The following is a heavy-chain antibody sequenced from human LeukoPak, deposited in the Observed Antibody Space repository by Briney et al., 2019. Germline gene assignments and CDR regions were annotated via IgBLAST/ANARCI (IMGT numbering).Heavy chain of an antibody. CDR1: GFTFSNYA. V-gene: IGHV3-30*01. J-gene: IGHJ4*02. CDR3: ARDSSPISGRSPYYFDY. CDR2: ISYDGNNK. D-gene: IGHD4-17*01. Sequence: GGSLRLSCAASGFTFSNYAMHWVRQAPGKGLEWVAVISYDGNNKYYADSVKGRFTISRDNSKNTLYLQVNSLRAEDTAVYYCARDSSPISGRSPYYFDYWGQGTLVTVSS.